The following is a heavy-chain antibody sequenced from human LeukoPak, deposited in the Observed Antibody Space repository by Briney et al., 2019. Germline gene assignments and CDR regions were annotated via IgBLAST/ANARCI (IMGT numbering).Heavy chain of an antibody. Sequence: ASVKVSCKASGYTFTNFGISWVRQAPGQGLEWMGWISAYNGNTNYAQRLQGRVTMTRDTSTSTVYMELSSLRSEDTAVYYCARGIEMGIIYYFDYWGQGTLVTVSS. CDR2: ISAYNGNT. J-gene: IGHJ4*02. CDR1: GYTFTNFG. CDR3: ARGIEMGIIYYFDY. V-gene: IGHV1-18*01. D-gene: IGHD5-24*01.